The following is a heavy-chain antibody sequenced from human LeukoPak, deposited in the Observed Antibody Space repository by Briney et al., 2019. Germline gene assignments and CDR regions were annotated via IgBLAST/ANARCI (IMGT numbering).Heavy chain of an antibody. CDR1: GGSFSGYY. J-gene: IGHJ3*02. CDR3: ARGKGYSSGWYVADAFDI. Sequence: PSETLSLTCAVYGGSFSGYYWSWIRQPPGKGLEWIGEINHSGSTNYNPSLKSRVTISVDTSKNQSSLKLSSVTAADTAVYYCARGKGYSSGWYVADAFDIWGQGTMVTVSS. D-gene: IGHD6-19*01. V-gene: IGHV4-34*01. CDR2: INHSGST.